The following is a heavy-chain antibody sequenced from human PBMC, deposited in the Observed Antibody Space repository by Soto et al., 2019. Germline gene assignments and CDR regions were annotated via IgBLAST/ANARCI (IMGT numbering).Heavy chain of an antibody. V-gene: IGHV3-23*01. Sequence: EAQLLESGGGLVQPGGSLRLSCAASGFTFSSYAMSWVRQAPGKGLEWVAGISGSGDSTYYPDSVKGRFIISRDNSKNMLYVQMNRLRAEDTGVYYCAKGVPGIAVAGTGYFPHWGQGTLVTVSS. CDR1: GFTFSSYA. CDR2: ISGSGDST. CDR3: AKGVPGIAVAGTGYFPH. J-gene: IGHJ1*01. D-gene: IGHD6-19*01.